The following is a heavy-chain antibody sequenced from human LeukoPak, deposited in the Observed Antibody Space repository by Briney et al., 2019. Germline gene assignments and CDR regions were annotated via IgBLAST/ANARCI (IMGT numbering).Heavy chain of an antibody. CDR3: VKDQGDTDGWHHGDY. CDR1: GFTFSSYA. V-gene: IGHV3-23*01. D-gene: IGHD2-21*01. Sequence: GGSLRLSCAASGFTFSSYAMSWVRQAPGNGLEWVSAISGSGGSTYYADSMKGRFTISRDNSKNTMYLQMNSLRVEDTAVYYCVKDQGDTDGWHHGDYWGQGTMVTVSS. J-gene: IGHJ4*02. CDR2: ISGSGGST.